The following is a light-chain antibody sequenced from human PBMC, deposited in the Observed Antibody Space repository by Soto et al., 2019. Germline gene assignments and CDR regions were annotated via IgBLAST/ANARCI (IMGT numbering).Light chain of an antibody. V-gene: IGKV3-20*01. CDR3: QQYGSSTWT. Sequence: IVLTQSSSTLSLCSEDRATLSCRASQSVSRYLGWYQQKPGQAPRLLIYGASSRATGIPDRFSDSGSGTDFTLSIIWRQPEDFAVYDCQQYGSSTWTFGQGTKVDIK. CDR2: GAS. J-gene: IGKJ1*01. CDR1: QSVSRY.